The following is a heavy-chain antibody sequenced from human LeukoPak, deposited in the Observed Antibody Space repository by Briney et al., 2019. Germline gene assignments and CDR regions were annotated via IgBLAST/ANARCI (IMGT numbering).Heavy chain of an antibody. CDR2: IRYDGNNK. CDR1: GFTFSSYS. D-gene: IGHD1-26*01. V-gene: IGHV3-30*02. J-gene: IGHJ4*02. CDR3: ANGARTLDY. Sequence: GGSLRLSCAASGFTFSSYSMHWVRQAPGKGLEWVAFIRYDGNNKYYADSVKGRFTISRDNSKNTLYLQMNTLRAEDTAVYYCANGARTLDYWGQGTLVTVSS.